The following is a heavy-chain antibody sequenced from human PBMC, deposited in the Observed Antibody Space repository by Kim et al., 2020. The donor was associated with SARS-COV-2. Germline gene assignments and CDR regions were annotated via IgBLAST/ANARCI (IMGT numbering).Heavy chain of an antibody. Sequence: GGSLRLSCTASGFTFSTYPMSWVRQAPGKGLEWVSVITDNGGVTHYADSVKGRFTISRDNSKNTVYMQLNSLRAEDTAAYYCAKDLSDISGASDYWGQGTLVTVSS. CDR2: ITDNGGVT. CDR1: GFTFSTYP. V-gene: IGHV3-23*01. CDR3: AKDLSDISGASDY. D-gene: IGHD3-22*01. J-gene: IGHJ4*02.